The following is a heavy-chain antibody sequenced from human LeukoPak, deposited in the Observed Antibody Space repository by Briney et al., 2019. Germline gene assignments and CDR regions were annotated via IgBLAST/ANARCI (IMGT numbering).Heavy chain of an antibody. CDR1: GGSISSYY. CDR2: IYYSGST. V-gene: IGHV4-59*12. CDR3: ARDTAAEVVVPDAFDI. D-gene: IGHD3-22*01. Sequence: SETLSLTCTVSGGSISSYYWSWIRQPPGKGLEWIGYIYYSGSTNYNPSLKSRVTVSVDTSKNQFSLKLSSVTAADTAVYYCARDTAAEVVVPDAFDIWGQGTLVTVSS. J-gene: IGHJ3*02.